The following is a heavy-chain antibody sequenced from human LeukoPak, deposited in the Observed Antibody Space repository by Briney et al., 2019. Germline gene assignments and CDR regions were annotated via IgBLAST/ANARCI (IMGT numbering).Heavy chain of an antibody. CDR1: GFTFTNYG. D-gene: IGHD3-10*01. V-gene: IGHV3-33*01. CDR2: VWFDGTNK. Sequence: PGGSLSLSCAASGFTFTNYGMHWVRQAPGKGLEWVAVVWFDGTNKYYADSVKGRFTVSRDNSKNTVYLQMNSLRAEDTAIYYCARDHVIKQAPPGYWGQGTLVTVSS. J-gene: IGHJ4*02. CDR3: ARDHVIKQAPPGY.